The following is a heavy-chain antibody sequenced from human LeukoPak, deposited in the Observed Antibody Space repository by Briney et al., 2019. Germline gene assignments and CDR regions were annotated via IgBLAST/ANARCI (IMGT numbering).Heavy chain of an antibody. CDR2: IYHSGST. J-gene: IGHJ6*03. CDR1: GGSFSGYY. Sequence: SETLSLTCAVYGGSFSGYYWGWIRQPPGKGLEWIGSIYHSGSTYYNPSLKSRVTISVDTSKNQFSLKLSSVTAADTAVYYCARGRHYYYYMDVWGKGTTVTVSS. CDR3: ARGRHYYYYMDV. V-gene: IGHV4-38-2*01.